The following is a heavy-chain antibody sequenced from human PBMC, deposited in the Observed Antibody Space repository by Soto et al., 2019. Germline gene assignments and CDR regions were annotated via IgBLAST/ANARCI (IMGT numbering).Heavy chain of an antibody. V-gene: IGHV3-23*01. CDR2: ISGSGGST. J-gene: IGHJ4*02. Sequence: EVQLLESGGGLVQPGGSLRLSCAASGFTFSSYAMSWVRQAPGKGLEWVSAISGSGGSTYYADSVKGRFTISRDNSKNTLYLQMNSLRAEDTAVYYCAIQYDFWSGYYTNWGQGTLVTVSS. CDR3: AIQYDFWSGYYTN. CDR1: GFTFSSYA. D-gene: IGHD3-3*01.